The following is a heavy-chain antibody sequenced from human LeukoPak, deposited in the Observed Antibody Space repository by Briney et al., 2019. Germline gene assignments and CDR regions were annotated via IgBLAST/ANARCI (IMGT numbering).Heavy chain of an antibody. V-gene: IGHV3-74*01. J-gene: IGHJ6*02. CDR1: GLTFSSHW. CDR3: ASDSPYYGMDV. CDR2: INSDGSAT. Sequence: PGGSLRLSCAASGLTFSSHWMHWVRQAPGKGLLWVSRINSDGSATIYADSVRGRFTISRDNAKNTLYLQMSGLRVEDTAVYHCASDSPYYGMDVWGQGTTVTVSS.